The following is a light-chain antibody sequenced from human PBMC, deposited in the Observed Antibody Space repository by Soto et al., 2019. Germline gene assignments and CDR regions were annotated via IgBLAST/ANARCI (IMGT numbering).Light chain of an antibody. V-gene: IGKV1-5*03. CDR3: QQYGSSPT. CDR2: KAS. Sequence: GDRVTITCRASQSISSWLAWYQQKPGKAPKLLIYKASSLESGVPSRFSGSGSGTEFTLTISRLEPEDFAVYYCQQYGSSPTFGGGTKV. J-gene: IGKJ4*01. CDR1: QSISSW.